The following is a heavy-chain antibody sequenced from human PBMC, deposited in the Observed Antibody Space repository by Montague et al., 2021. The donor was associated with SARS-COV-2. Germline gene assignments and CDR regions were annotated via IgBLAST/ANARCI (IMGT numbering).Heavy chain of an antibody. CDR3: ARGAPGY. V-gene: IGHV4-34*01. Sequence: SETLSLTCAVYGGSFSDYHCTWIRQSPGGGLEWIGQINYGGSTKYSPSLRSRVSISIDTSKNQFSLKLTSVTAADTAVYDCARGAPGYWGQGTLVTVSS. CDR1: GGSFSDYH. D-gene: IGHD1-1*01. CDR2: INYGGST. J-gene: IGHJ4*02.